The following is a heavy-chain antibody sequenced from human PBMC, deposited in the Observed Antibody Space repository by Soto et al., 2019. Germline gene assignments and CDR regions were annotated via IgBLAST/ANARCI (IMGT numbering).Heavy chain of an antibody. CDR2: ISGSGGDT. CDR3: ATDKDSYYGSGTFDN. J-gene: IGHJ4*02. D-gene: IGHD3-10*01. V-gene: IGHV3-23*04. CDR1: GFTFTNHA. Sequence: EVQLVESGGVLVQPGGSLRVSCAASGFTFTNHAMSWVRQAPGKGLEWVSAISGSGGDTYYADSVKGRFTISRDNSDNTMYLQMNSLRAEDTAVYFCATDKDSYYGSGTFDNWGQGTLVSVSS.